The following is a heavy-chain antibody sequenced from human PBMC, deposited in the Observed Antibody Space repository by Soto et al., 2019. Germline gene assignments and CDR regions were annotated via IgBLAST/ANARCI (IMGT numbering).Heavy chain of an antibody. V-gene: IGHV4-59*08. CDR2: IYYTGTT. CDR1: GGSISSYY. D-gene: IGHD3-22*01. Sequence: PSETLSLTCTVSGGSISSYYWSWIRQPPGKGLEWIGYIYYTGTTTYNPSIKSRVTISVDSSKNQFSLNLTSVSAADTAVYYCARAAPLYYDSSGFNWFDPWGQGTLVTVSS. J-gene: IGHJ5*02. CDR3: ARAAPLYYDSSGFNWFDP.